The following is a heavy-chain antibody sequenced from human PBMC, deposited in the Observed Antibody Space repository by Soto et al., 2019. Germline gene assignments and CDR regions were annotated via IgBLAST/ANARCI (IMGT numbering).Heavy chain of an antibody. V-gene: IGHV3-23*01. D-gene: IGHD3-3*01. CDR3: AKLPLLTLFGGYLVHYGMDV. CDR1: GFTFSSHV. CDR2: ISTGGGST. Sequence: VRLSCAASGFTFSSHVMSWVRQAPGKGLEWVSGISTGGGSTDYADSVKGRFTISRDNSKNTLYLQMNSLRAEDTAVYYCAKLPLLTLFGGYLVHYGMDVWGQGTTVTVSS. J-gene: IGHJ6*02.